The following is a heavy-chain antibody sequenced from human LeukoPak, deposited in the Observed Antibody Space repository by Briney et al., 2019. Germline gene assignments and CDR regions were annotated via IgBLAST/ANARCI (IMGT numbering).Heavy chain of an antibody. CDR2: ISSSAHAI. CDR3: ARASSKQLAGYLPDGFDI. J-gene: IGHJ3*02. Sequence: GGSLRLSCTVSGFFFGSYSMNWVRQAPGKGLEWLSYISSSAHAIYYADSVRGRLTISRDNANNSLFLQMHSLRADDAAVYYCARASSKQLAGYLPDGFDIWGQGTMVTVSS. CDR1: GFFFGSYS. D-gene: IGHD3-9*01. V-gene: IGHV3-48*01.